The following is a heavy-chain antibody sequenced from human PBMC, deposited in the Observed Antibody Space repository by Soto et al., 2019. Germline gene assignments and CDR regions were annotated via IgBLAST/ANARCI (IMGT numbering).Heavy chain of an antibody. J-gene: IGHJ5*02. CDR2: INAANGDT. CDR1: GYTFTSYG. CDR3: VRRHVSATGIDWFYP. Sequence: ASVQVSCKASGYTFTSYGIHWVRQAHGQRLEWMGWINAANGDTKYSPKFQGRVTITRDTSASTAYMELSSLRSEDTAVYYCVRRHVSATGIDWFYPWGQGTLVTVSS. V-gene: IGHV1-3*01. D-gene: IGHD6-13*01.